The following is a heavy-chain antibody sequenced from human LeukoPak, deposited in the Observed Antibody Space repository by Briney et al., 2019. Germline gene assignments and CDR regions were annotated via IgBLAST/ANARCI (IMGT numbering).Heavy chain of an antibody. Sequence: GGSLRLSCAASGFTFSSYAMSWVRQAPGKGLEWVSAISGSGGSTYYADSVKGRFTISRDNSKNTLYLQMNSLRAEDTAVYYCARAPSGGGAFDIWGQGTMVTVSS. CDR1: GFTFSSYA. CDR2: ISGSGGST. D-gene: IGHD1-14*01. CDR3: ARAPSGGGAFDI. J-gene: IGHJ3*02. V-gene: IGHV3-23*01.